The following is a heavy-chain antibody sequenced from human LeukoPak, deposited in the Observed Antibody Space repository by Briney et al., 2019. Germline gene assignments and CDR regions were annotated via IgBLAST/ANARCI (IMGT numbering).Heavy chain of an antibody. CDR2: IWYDGSNK. CDR3: ARDPYGSGSTSFDI. D-gene: IGHD3-10*01. J-gene: IGHJ3*02. V-gene: IGHV3-33*01. CDR1: GFTFRSYG. Sequence: GGSLRLSCVASGFTFRSYGMHWVRQAPGKGLEWVAVIWYDGSNKYYADPVKGRFTISRDNSKNTLYLQMNSLRAEDTAVYYCARDPYGSGSTSFDIWGQGTMVTVSS.